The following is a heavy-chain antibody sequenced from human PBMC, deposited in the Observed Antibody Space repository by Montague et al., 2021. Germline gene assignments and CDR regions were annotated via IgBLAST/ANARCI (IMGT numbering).Heavy chain of an antibody. CDR3: ARNLASAAPGAFDI. Sequence: SRRLSCAASGFSFSRYWMHWLRQAPGKGLLWVSRITLDGSSTTFADSVKGRFTTSRDNAKATLYLQMNSLRVEDTAVYYCARNLASAAPGAFDIWGQGTMVTVSS. V-gene: IGHV3-74*01. J-gene: IGHJ3*02. D-gene: IGHD6-13*01. CDR1: GFSFSRYW. CDR2: ITLDGSST.